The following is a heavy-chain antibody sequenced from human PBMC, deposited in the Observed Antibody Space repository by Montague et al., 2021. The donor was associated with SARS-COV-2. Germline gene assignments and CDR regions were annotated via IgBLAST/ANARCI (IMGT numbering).Heavy chain of an antibody. V-gene: IGHV4-34*01. CDR1: GGSLSGYY. CDR2: ISHSGST. D-gene: IGHD2-2*01. J-gene: IGHJ6*02. CDR3: VRVPYRLLFVPRYYGMDV. Sequence: SETLSLTYAVYGGSLSGYYWSWIRQPPGEGLEWIAEISHSGSTSYNPSLKSRVTISVDTSKNQFSLKLSSATAADTAVYYCVRVPYRLLFVPRYYGMDVWGQGTTVTVSS.